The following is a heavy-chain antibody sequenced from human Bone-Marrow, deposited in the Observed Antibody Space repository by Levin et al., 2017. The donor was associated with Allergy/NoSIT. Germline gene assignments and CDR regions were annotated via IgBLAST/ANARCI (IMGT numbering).Heavy chain of an antibody. D-gene: IGHD3-9*01. V-gene: IGHV3-20*04. CDR3: AKPMAYYDTLTGNYYGVLDV. Sequence: GGSLRLSCTASGFTFDDYAMTWVRQAPGKGLEWVSNINYDGTVTRYADSVKGRFTISRDNAKNSLFLQMNSLRVEDTALYYCAKPMAYYDTLTGNYYGVLDVWGKGTTVTVSS. J-gene: IGHJ6*04. CDR1: GFTFDDYA. CDR2: INYDGTVT.